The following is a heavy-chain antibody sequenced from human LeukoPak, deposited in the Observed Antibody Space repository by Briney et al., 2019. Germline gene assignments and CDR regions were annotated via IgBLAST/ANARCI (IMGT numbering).Heavy chain of an antibody. J-gene: IGHJ4*02. D-gene: IGHD3-10*01. Sequence: PSETLSLTCAVYGGSFSGYYWSWIRQPPGKGLEWIGEINHSGSTNYNPSLKSRVTISVDTSKNQFSLKLSSVTAADTAVYYCARGYYGSGSYYDYWGQGTLVTVSS. V-gene: IGHV4-34*01. CDR3: ARGYYGSGSYYDY. CDR1: GGSFSGYY. CDR2: INHSGST.